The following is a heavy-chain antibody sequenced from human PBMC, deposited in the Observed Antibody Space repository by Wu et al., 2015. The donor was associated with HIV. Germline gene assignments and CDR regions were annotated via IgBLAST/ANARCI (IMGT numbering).Heavy chain of an antibody. CDR2: INPSGGST. V-gene: IGHV1-46*01. D-gene: IGHD3-10*01. Sequence: QVQLVQSGAEVKKPGASVKVSCKASGYTFTSYYMHWVRQAPGQGLEWMGIINPSGGSTSYAQKFQGRVTMTRDTSTSTVYMELSSLRSEDTAVYYCARVTMVRGVLNGEYFQHWGQGTLVTVSS. J-gene: IGHJ1*01. CDR1: GYTFTSYY. CDR3: ARVTMVRGVLNGEYFQH.